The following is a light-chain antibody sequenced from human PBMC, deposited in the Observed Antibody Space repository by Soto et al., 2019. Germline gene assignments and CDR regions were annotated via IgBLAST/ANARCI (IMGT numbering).Light chain of an antibody. CDR1: SSDIGAGYD. CDR3: QSYASSLTTYA. J-gene: IGLJ1*01. Sequence: QSVLAPPPSVSDAPVQRFTISCTGTSSDIGAGYDVHWYQQVPGAAPKLLIYANAIRPSGVPDRFSASKSGTSASLAITGLRAEDEDDYSCQSYASSLTTYAFGTGTKVTVL. CDR2: ANA. V-gene: IGLV1-40*01.